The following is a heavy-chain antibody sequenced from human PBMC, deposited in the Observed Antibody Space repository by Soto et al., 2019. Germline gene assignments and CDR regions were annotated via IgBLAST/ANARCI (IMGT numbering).Heavy chain of an antibody. Sequence: QVQLVESGGGVVQPGRSLRLSCAASGFTFSSYAIHWVRQAPGKGLEWVAVISYDGSNKYYADSVKGRFTISRDNSKNTLYLQMNSLRAEDTAVYYCAREDSGYDYYYYGMDVWGQGTTVTVSS. D-gene: IGHD5-12*01. CDR1: GFTFSSYA. CDR3: AREDSGYDYYYYGMDV. CDR2: ISYDGSNK. J-gene: IGHJ6*02. V-gene: IGHV3-30-3*01.